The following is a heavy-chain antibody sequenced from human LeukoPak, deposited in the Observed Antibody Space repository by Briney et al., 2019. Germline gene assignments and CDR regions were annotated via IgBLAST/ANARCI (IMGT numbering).Heavy chain of an antibody. Sequence: KPGGSLRLSCAAPGFTFSDYYMSWIRQAPGKGLEWVSYISSSSNTIYYADSVKGRFTISRDNAKNSLYLQMNSLRAEDTAVYYCAREMISSSGNYFYYGMDVWGQGTTVTVSS. V-gene: IGHV3-11*04. CDR2: ISSSSNTI. CDR3: AREMISSSGNYFYYGMDV. CDR1: GFTFSDYY. D-gene: IGHD6-6*01. J-gene: IGHJ6*02.